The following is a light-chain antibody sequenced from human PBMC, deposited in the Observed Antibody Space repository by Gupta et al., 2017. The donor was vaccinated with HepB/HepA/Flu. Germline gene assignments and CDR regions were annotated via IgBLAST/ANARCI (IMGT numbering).Light chain of an antibody. CDR2: HNN. Sequence: QSVLTQPPSASGTPGQRVIISCSGSRSNIGSNTVNWYQQLPGSAPKLLIHHNNQRPSGVSDRFSGSKSGTSASLAISGLRSEDEADYFCASCNDGLIAVFGGGTKLTVL. V-gene: IGLV1-44*01. J-gene: IGLJ3*02. CDR1: RSNIGSNT. CDR3: ASCNDGLIAV.